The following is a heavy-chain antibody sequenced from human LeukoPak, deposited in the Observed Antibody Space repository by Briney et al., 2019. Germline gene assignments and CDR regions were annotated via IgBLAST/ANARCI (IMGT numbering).Heavy chain of an antibody. Sequence: SETLSLTCAVYGGSFSGYYWSWIRQPPGKGLEWIGEINHSGSTNYNPSLKSRVTISVDTSKNQFSLKLSSVTAADTAVYYCASFGSYYSKFDYWGQGTLVTVSP. D-gene: IGHD1-26*01. CDR3: ASFGSYYSKFDY. J-gene: IGHJ4*02. CDR2: INHSGST. CDR1: GGSFSGYY. V-gene: IGHV4-34*01.